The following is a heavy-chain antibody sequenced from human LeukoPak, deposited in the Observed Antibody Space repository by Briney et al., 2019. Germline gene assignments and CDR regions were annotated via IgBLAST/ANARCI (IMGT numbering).Heavy chain of an antibody. D-gene: IGHD4-17*01. CDR1: GFTFSSYA. CDR2: ISGSGGST. J-gene: IGHJ3*02. V-gene: IGHV3-23*01. Sequence: GGSLRLSCAASGFTFSSYAMSWVRQAPGKGLEWVSAISGSGGSTYYADSVKGRLTISRDNSKNTLYLQMNSLRAEDTAVYYCANHLDDYVYRNAFDIWGQGTMVTVSS. CDR3: ANHLDDYVYRNAFDI.